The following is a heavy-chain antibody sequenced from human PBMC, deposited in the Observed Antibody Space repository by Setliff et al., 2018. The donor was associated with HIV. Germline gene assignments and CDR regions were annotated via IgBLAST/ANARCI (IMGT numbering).Heavy chain of an antibody. Sequence: SETLSLTCTVCGDSISNYYWSWIRQPPGKGLEWIGHIYYSGSTDYNPSLTSRVIISVDPSKNQFTLMLNSVTAADTAVYYCASQPYNSGWFGGWFDPWGQGIQVTVSS. CDR1: GDSISNYY. CDR3: ASQPYNSGWFGGWFDP. D-gene: IGHD6-19*01. V-gene: IGHV4-59*12. CDR2: IYYSGST. J-gene: IGHJ5*02.